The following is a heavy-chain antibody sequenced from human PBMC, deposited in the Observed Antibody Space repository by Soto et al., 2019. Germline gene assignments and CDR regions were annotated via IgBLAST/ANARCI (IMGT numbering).Heavy chain of an antibody. J-gene: IGHJ4*02. D-gene: IGHD4-17*01. CDR3: ARDYGDYQFDY. V-gene: IGHV4-39*02. Sequence: QLQLQESGPGLVRPSETLSLTCTVSGGSISSSSYYWGWIRQPPGKGLEWVGNIYYRGTTYYNPSLKRRVTISVDTSKTPCSLKLASVTAADTAVYYCARDYGDYQFDYWGQGTLVTVSS. CDR1: GGSISSSSYY. CDR2: IYYRGTT.